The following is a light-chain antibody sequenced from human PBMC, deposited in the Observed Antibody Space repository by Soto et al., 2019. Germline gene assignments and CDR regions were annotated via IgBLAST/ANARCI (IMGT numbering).Light chain of an antibody. CDR1: QSISTW. CDR3: QQYNGLWT. J-gene: IGKJ1*01. CDR2: DAS. Sequence: DIQMTQSPSTPSASVGGRVTITCRASQSISTWLAWYQQKPGKVPKLLIYDASSLGSGVPSRFRGSGSGTEFTLTINSLQPGDFATYSCQQYNGLWTFGQGTKVDIK. V-gene: IGKV1-5*01.